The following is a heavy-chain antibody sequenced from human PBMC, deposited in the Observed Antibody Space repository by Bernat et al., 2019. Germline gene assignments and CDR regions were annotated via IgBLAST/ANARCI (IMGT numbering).Heavy chain of an antibody. V-gene: IGHV4-4*02. Sequence: QVQLQESGPGLVKPSGTLSLTCAVSGGSISSSNWWSWVRQPPGKGLEWIGEIYHSGSTNYNPSLKSRVTISVDTSKNQFSLKLSSVTAADTAVYYCASGQYDYIWGSYRYFDYWGQGTLVTVSS. CDR1: GGSISSSNW. D-gene: IGHD3-16*02. CDR3: ASGQYDYIWGSYRYFDY. J-gene: IGHJ4*02. CDR2: IYHSGST.